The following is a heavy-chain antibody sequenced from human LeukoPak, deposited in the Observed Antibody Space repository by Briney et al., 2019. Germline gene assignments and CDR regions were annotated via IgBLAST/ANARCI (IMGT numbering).Heavy chain of an antibody. CDR3: ARENDAFDI. J-gene: IGHJ3*02. CDR2: IYYSGST. Sequence: PSETLSLTCTVSGGSVSSGSYYWNWIRQPPGKGLEWIGYIYYSGSTNYNPSLKSRVTLSVDTSKNQFSLKLSSVTAADTAVYYCARENDAFDIWGQGTMVTVSS. V-gene: IGHV4-61*01. CDR1: GGSVSSGSYY.